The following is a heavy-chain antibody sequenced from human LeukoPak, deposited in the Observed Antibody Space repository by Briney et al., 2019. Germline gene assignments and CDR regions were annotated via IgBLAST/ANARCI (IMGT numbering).Heavy chain of an antibody. Sequence: GGSLRLSCAASRFTFSSYGMHWVRQAPGKGLEWVAFIRYDGSNKYYADSVKGRFTISRDNSKNTLYLQMNSLRAEDTAVYYCAKDRELGRWLQLRTPFDYWGQGTLVTVSS. V-gene: IGHV3-30*02. CDR2: IRYDGSNK. CDR1: RFTFSSYG. CDR3: AKDRELGRWLQLRTPFDY. J-gene: IGHJ4*02. D-gene: IGHD5-24*01.